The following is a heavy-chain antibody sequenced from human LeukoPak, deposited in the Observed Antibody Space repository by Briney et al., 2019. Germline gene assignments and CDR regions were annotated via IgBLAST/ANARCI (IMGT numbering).Heavy chain of an antibody. J-gene: IGHJ4*02. Sequence: ASVKVSCKASGHTFTGYYMHWVRQAPGQGLEWMGWINPNSGGTNYAQKFQGRVTTTRDTSISTAYMELSRLRSDDTAVYYCARDEDGYIDYWGQGTLVTVSS. CDR2: INPNSGGT. V-gene: IGHV1-2*02. CDR1: GHTFTGYY. CDR3: ARDEDGYIDY. D-gene: IGHD2-15*01.